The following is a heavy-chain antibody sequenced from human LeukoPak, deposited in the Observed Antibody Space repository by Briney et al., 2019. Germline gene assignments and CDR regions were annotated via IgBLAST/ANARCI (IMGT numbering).Heavy chain of an antibody. J-gene: IGHJ4*02. CDR1: GFSFSTYG. V-gene: IGHV3-33*01. CDR2: IWYDGSNE. D-gene: IGHD6-13*01. CDR3: ARPAYSCSWYLYY. Sequence: GGSLRLSCAASGFSFSTYGMHWVRQAPGKGLEWVAFIWYDGSNEYYADSVKGRFTISRDRSNNTLYLQLNSLRAEDTAVYYCARPAYSCSWYLYYWGQGTLVTVSS.